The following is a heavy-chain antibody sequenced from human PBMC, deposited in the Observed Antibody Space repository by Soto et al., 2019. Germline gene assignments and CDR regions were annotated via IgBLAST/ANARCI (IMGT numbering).Heavy chain of an antibody. CDR2: IIPSRGST. J-gene: IGHJ5*01. CDR3: ARGTVDTAATIMGNWFDS. CDR1: GYTFTTYY. D-gene: IGHD5-12*01. V-gene: IGHV1-46*03. Sequence: ASVKASSKASGYTFTTYYMPGVRQATGKGLERMGIIIPSRGSTSPAKKFQGRVSMTRDTCTSTVYMELSSLRSQDTAVQYCARGTVDTAATIMGNWFDSWG.